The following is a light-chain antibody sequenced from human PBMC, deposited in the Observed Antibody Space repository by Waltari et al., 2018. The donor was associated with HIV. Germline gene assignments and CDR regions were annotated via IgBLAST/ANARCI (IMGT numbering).Light chain of an antibody. CDR1: RSAVGCYDC. CDR3: SYTGTNSLH. CDR2: DVT. Sequence: QSALTQPPSVSGSPGQSITISCTVARSAVGCYDCISWYQQHTGQAPRLIIYDVTNRPSCVSNRCLGSKSANTASLTSSGLQADDEADYDCSYTGTNSLHFGGGTKVTVL. J-gene: IGLJ2*01. V-gene: IGLV2-14*01.